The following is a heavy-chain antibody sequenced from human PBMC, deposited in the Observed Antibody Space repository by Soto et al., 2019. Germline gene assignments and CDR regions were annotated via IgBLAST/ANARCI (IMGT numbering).Heavy chain of an antibody. CDR3: ARYDFGTFDY. CDR2: IYHTEST. Sequence: PSETLSLTCAVSGDSIISSFWWSLVRQPPGKGLEWVGEIYHTESTVYNPSLKSRVTISVDKSKNQFSLNLDSVTAADTAVYYCARYDFGTFDYWGRGILVTVSS. D-gene: IGHD4-17*01. J-gene: IGHJ4*02. V-gene: IGHV4-4*02. CDR1: GDSIISSFW.